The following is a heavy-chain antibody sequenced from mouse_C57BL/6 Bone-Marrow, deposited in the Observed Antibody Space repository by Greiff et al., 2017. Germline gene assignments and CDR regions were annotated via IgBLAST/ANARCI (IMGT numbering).Heavy chain of an antibody. CDR1: GFSLTSYG. D-gene: IGHD1-1*01. CDR3: ARTHYYGSSYWYFDV. CDR2: IWSGGST. V-gene: IGHV2-2*01. J-gene: IGHJ1*03. Sequence: VQGVESGPGLVQPSQSLSITCTVSGFSLTSYGVHWVRQSPGQGLEWLGVIWSGGSTDSNAAFISRLSISKDNSKSQVFFKMNSLRADDTAIYYCARTHYYGSSYWYFDVWGTGTTVTVSS.